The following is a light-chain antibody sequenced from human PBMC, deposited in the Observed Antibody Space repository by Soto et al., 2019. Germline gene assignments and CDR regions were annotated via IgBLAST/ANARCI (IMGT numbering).Light chain of an antibody. CDR2: DAS. J-gene: IGKJ2*01. V-gene: IGKV3-15*01. CDR3: QQYGSSPYT. Sequence: EIVMTQSPATLSVSPGERATLSCRASQTVSSNLAWYQQKPGQAPRLLIYDASTRATGIPVRFRGSGSGTEFTLTISRLEPEDFAVFYCQQYGSSPYTFGQGTKLEI. CDR1: QTVSSN.